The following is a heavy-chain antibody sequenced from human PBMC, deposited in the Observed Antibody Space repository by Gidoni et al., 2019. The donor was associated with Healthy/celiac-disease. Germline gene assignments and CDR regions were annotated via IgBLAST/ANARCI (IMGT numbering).Heavy chain of an antibody. CDR3: ARDPVVRGVITSWFDP. D-gene: IGHD3-10*01. J-gene: IGHJ5*02. Sequence: EVQLVESAGGLVQPGGSLRLSCAASGFTFSSHWMHWVRQAPGKGQVWVSRINSDGSSTSYADSVKGQLTISRDNAKNTLYLQMNSLRAEDTAVYYCARDPVVRGVITSWFDPWGQGTLVTVSS. CDR2: INSDGSST. V-gene: IGHV3-74*01. CDR1: GFTFSSHW.